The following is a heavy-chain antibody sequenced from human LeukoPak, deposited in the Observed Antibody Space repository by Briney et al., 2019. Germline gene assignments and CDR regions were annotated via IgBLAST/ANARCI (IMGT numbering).Heavy chain of an antibody. J-gene: IGHJ3*02. Sequence: ASVKVSCKASGGTFSSYAISWVRQAPGQGLEWMGGIIPIFGTANYAQKFQGRVTITADKSTSTAYMELSSLRSEDTAVYYCATVVGATADAFDIWGQGTMVTVSS. D-gene: IGHD1-26*01. CDR2: IIPIFGTA. CDR1: GGTFSSYA. V-gene: IGHV1-69*06. CDR3: ATVVGATADAFDI.